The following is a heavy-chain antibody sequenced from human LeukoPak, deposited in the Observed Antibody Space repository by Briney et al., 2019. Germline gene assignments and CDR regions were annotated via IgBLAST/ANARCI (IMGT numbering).Heavy chain of an antibody. J-gene: IGHJ5*02. Sequence: ASVKVSCMASGYTFTSYYMHWVRQAPGQGLEWMGIINPSGGSTSYAQKFQGRVTMTRDTSTSTVYMELSSLRSEDTAVYYCARDANGYNWFDPWGQGTLVTVSS. CDR2: INPSGGST. CDR1: GYTFTSYY. CDR3: ARDANGYNWFDP. V-gene: IGHV1-46*01. D-gene: IGHD1-1*01.